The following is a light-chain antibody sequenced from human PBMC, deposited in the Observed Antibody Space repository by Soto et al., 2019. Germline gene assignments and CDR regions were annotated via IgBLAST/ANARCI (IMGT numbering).Light chain of an antibody. Sequence: QSALTQPASVSGSPEQSITISCTGPGSDVGSFDLVSWYQQHPGKAPKLIIFAGSKRPSGVSDRFSGSKSDNRASLTISGLQAEDEADYYCSSYAGSLTWVFGGGTKLTVL. CDR3: SSYAGSLTWV. V-gene: IGLV2-23*01. CDR2: AGS. CDR1: GSDVGSFDL. J-gene: IGLJ3*02.